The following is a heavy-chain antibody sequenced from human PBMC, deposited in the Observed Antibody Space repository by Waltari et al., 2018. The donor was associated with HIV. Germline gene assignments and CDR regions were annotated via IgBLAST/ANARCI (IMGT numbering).Heavy chain of an antibody. D-gene: IGHD1-26*01. V-gene: IGHV5-51*03. CDR1: GYTFTNYW. Sequence: EVQLVQSGAEVKKPGDSLKISCKGSGYTFTNYWIGWVRQMPGKGLEWMGIRYPGDSDTRYSPSFQGQVTISADKSITTAYLQWSSLKASDTAMYYCARTVGATPENFEYWGQGTLVTVSS. CDR2: RYPGDSDT. CDR3: ARTVGATPENFEY. J-gene: IGHJ4*02.